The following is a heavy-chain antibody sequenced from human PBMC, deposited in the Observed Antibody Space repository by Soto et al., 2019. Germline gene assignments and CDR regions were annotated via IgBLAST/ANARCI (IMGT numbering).Heavy chain of an antibody. Sequence: EVQLLESGGGLVQPGGSLRLSCPASGFTISSHAMNWVRQAPGKWLDWVSTISSRSSGTFYADSVKGRFSISRDNSKNTLSLQMNSMRAEDSAVYYCAKIAVQRGDTDFWGQGTLVTVSS. CDR3: AKIAVQRGDTDF. J-gene: IGHJ4*02. V-gene: IGHV3-23*01. CDR1: GFTISSHA. CDR2: ISSRSSGT. D-gene: IGHD2-21*01.